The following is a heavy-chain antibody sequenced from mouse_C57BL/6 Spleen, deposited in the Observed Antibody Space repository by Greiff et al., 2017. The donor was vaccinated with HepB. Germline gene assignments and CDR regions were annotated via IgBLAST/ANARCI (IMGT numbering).Heavy chain of an antibody. Sequence: DVKLQESGPGMVKPSQSLSLTCTVTGYSITSGYDWHWIRHFPGNKLEWMGYISYSGSTNYNPSLKSRISITHDTSKNHFFLKLNSVTTEDTATYYCAREGSYYSNWYFDVWGTGTTVTVSS. CDR1: GYSITSGYD. D-gene: IGHD2-5*01. V-gene: IGHV3-1*01. CDR2: ISYSGST. CDR3: AREGSYYSNWYFDV. J-gene: IGHJ1*03.